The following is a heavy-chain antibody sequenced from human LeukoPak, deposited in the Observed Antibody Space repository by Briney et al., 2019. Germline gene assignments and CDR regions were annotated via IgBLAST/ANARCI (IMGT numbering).Heavy chain of an antibody. CDR1: GLSFSSFA. Sequence: PGGSLRLSCAASGLSFSSFAMSWVRQGPARGLEWVSSIRGNGETFYADSVKGRFTLSSDSSRNTVYFQLNNLRVEDTAVYYCARSQRQILSCMAVWGQGTTVTVSS. CDR2: IRGNGET. D-gene: IGHD2-8*02. J-gene: IGHJ6*02. V-gene: IGHV3-23*01. CDR3: ARSQRQILSCMAV.